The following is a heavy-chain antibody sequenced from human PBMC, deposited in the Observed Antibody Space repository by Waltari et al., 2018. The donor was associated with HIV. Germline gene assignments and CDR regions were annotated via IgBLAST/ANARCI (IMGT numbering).Heavy chain of an antibody. CDR3: GGGGWDYGSGSYYRGYYYYGMDV. CDR2: IIPIFGTA. Sequence: QVQLVQSGAEVKKPGSSVKVSCKASGGTFSSYAISWVRQAPGQGLEWMGGIIPIFGTANYAQKFQGRVRITATEATSKADVELSSLRAEDTAVDYGGGGGWDYGSGSYYRGYYYYGMDVWGQGTTVTVSS. J-gene: IGHJ6*02. CDR1: GGTFSSYA. V-gene: IGHV1-69*01. D-gene: IGHD3-10*01.